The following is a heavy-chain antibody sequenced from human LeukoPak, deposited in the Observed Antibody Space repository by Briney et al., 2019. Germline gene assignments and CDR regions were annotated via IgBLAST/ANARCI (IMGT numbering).Heavy chain of an antibody. CDR2: IKSDGSYT. Sequence: GGSLRLSCAASGFTFSSYWMHWVRQAPGKGLVWVSRIKSDGSYTSYADSVKGRFTISRDNAKNTLYLQMNSLRGEDTAVYYCSRDFGGAWGQGTLVTVSS. CDR3: SRDFGGA. J-gene: IGHJ5*02. D-gene: IGHD3-10*01. CDR1: GFTFSSYW. V-gene: IGHV3-74*01.